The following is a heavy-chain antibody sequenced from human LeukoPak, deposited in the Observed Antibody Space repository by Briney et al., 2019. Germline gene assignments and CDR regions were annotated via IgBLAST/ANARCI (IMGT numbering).Heavy chain of an antibody. J-gene: IGHJ5*02. V-gene: IGHV3-21*01. D-gene: IGHD7-27*01. CDR3: ARAGPRKNWFDP. CDR2: ISSSSSYI. Sequence: PGGSLRLSCAASGFTFSSYSMNWVRQAPGKGLEWVSSISSSSSYIYYADSVKGRFTISRDNSKNTLYLQMNSLGAEDTAVYYCARAGPRKNWFDPWGQGTLVTVSS. CDR1: GFTFSSYS.